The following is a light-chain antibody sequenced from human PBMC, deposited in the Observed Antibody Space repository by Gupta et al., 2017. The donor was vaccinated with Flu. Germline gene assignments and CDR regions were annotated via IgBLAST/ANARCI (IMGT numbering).Light chain of an antibody. CDR2: GAS. J-gene: IGKJ3*01. CDR3: QQLKTYPFS. Sequence: GDRVTITCRASQGISTYLAWYQQNPGKAPKLLIYGASSLQSGVPSRFSGIGSGTEFTLTISSLQPDDFATYYCQQLKTYPFSFGPGTKVDIK. CDR1: QGISTY. V-gene: IGKV1-9*01.